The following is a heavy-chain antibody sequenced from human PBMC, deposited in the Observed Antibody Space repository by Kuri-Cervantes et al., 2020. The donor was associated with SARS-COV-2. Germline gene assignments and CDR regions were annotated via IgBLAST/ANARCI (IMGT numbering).Heavy chain of an antibody. V-gene: IGHV1-69*13. D-gene: IGHD4-17*01. Sequence: SVKVSCKASGGTFSSYAISWVRQAPGQGREWMGGIIPIFGTANYAQKFQGRVTITADESTSTAYMELSSLRSEDTAVYYCARVEEYGDSYYYYYGMDVWGQGTTVTVSS. J-gene: IGHJ6*02. CDR2: IIPIFGTA. CDR3: ARVEEYGDSYYYYYGMDV. CDR1: GGTFSSYA.